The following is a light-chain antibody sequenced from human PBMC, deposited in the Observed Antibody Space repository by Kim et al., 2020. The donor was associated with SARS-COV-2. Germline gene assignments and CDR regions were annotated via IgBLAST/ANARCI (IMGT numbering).Light chain of an antibody. J-gene: IGKJ1*01. V-gene: IGKV1-9*01. CDR2: AAS. Sequence: ASVGDIVTITCRASLGISSYLAWYQQKPEKAPKLLSYAASTLQSGVPSRFSGSGSGTEFTLTISSLQPEDFATYYCQQLNSYPRTFGQGTKVEIK. CDR1: LGISSY. CDR3: QQLNSYPRT.